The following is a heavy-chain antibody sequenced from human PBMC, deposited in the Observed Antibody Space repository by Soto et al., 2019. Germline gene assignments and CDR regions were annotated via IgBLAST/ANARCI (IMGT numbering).Heavy chain of an antibody. J-gene: IGHJ1*01. CDR2: ISAYNGNT. D-gene: IGHD5-12*01. Sequence: QVQLVQSGAEVKKPGASVKVSCKASGYNFTSYGIGWVGQAPGQGLEWMGWISAYNGNTNYAQKLQGRVTMTTDTSTSTAYMELRSLRSDDTAVYYCARDEGEGWLQLKGHFQHWGQGTLVTVSS. CDR1: GYNFTSYG. CDR3: ARDEGEGWLQLKGHFQH. V-gene: IGHV1-18*01.